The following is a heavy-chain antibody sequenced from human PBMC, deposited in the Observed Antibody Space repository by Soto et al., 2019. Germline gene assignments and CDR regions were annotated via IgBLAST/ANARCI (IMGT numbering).Heavy chain of an antibody. V-gene: IGHV3-33*01. D-gene: IGHD3-10*01. CDR2: IWYDGSNK. J-gene: IGHJ6*02. CDR1: GFTFRSYG. CDR3: ARDTARAMVRIYYGMDV. Sequence: QVQLVESGGGAVQPGRSLRLSCAASGFTFRSYGLHWVRQAPGKGLEWVAVIWYDGSNKYYADSVKGRLTIARDNSKNTLYLQMNSLRAEDTAVYYCARDTARAMVRIYYGMDVWGQGTTVTVSS.